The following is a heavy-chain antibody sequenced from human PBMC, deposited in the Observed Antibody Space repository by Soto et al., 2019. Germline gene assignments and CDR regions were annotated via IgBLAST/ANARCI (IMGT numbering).Heavy chain of an antibody. CDR1: GYTFSSYS. CDR2: ITSSTGYI. D-gene: IGHD1-26*01. V-gene: IGHV3-21*01. CDR3: ARMRGSYDFDY. Sequence: EVKLVESGGGLVKPGGSLRLSCAASGYTFSSYSMNWVRQAPGKGLEWVSSITSSTGYIDYADSVKGRFTISRDNAKNSLYLQMNSLRAEDTAVYYCARMRGSYDFDYWGQGTLVTVSS. J-gene: IGHJ4*02.